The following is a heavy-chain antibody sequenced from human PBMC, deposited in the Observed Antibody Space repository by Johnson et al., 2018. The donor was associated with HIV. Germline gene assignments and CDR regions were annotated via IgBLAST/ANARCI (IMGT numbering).Heavy chain of an antibody. J-gene: IGHJ3*02. D-gene: IGHD6-19*01. CDR2: IRYDGSNK. CDR3: GKDWDRSGWYQGSAFDI. Sequence: QVQLVESGGGVVRPGGSLRVSCEASGFTFDDYAMSWVRQPPGKGLEWVAFIRYDGSNKYYVDSVKGRFTISRDNSKNTLYLQMNSLRAEDTAVYYCGKDWDRSGWYQGSAFDIWGQGTMVTVSS. CDR1: GFTFDDYA. V-gene: IGHV3-30*02.